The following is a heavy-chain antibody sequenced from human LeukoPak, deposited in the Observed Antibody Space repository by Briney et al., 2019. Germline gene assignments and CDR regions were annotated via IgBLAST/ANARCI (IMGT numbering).Heavy chain of an antibody. CDR3: ASRHCSGGDCYFAGADPFDH. J-gene: IGHJ4*02. CDR1: GFTVSSTY. Sequence: PGGSLRLSCAASGFTVSSTYMSWVRQSPGKGPEWVSVVYKDGKMFYIDSVRGRFAISRDTSKNTVYLQMNNLRAEDTAVYYCASRHCSGGDCYFAGADPFDHWGQGTLVTVSS. CDR2: VYKDGKM. D-gene: IGHD2-21*01. V-gene: IGHV3-53*01.